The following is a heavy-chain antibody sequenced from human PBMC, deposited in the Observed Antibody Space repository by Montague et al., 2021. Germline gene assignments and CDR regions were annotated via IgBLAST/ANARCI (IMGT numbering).Heavy chain of an antibody. V-gene: IGHV3-48*02. CDR2: ICNGGNII. CDR1: KFTFSNYA. J-gene: IGHJ6*03. D-gene: IGHD3-10*01. Sequence: SRRLSCAASKFTFSNYAMHWVRQAPGKGLEWVSYICNGGNIIYYVDSVKGRFTISRDNAKNSLYLQMNSLRDEDTAVYFCARDVFGELFSYYYYYMDVWGKGTTVTVSS. CDR3: ARDVFGELFSYYYYYMDV.